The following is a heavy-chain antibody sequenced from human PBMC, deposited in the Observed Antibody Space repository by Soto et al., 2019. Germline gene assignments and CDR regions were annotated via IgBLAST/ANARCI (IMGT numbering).Heavy chain of an antibody. CDR2: MIPIFGTA. J-gene: IGHJ4*02. CDR1: GGTFSSYA. V-gene: IGHV1-69*12. D-gene: IGHD3-22*01. CDR3: ARFRNYYDSSGNDY. Sequence: QVQLVQSGADVKKHGSSVKVSCNASGGTFSSYAISSVRQSPGQVLEWMGGMIPIFGTANYAQKFQGRVTITADESTSTAYMELSSLRAEDTAVYYCARFRNYYDSSGNDYWGQGTLVTVSA.